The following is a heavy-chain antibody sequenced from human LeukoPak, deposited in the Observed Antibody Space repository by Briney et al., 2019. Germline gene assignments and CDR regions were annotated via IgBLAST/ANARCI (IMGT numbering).Heavy chain of an antibody. D-gene: IGHD6-13*01. CDR2: INHSGST. CDR3: AQYPRGQQLDNWFDP. J-gene: IGHJ5*02. Sequence: PSETLSLTCAVYGGSFSGYYWSWIRQPPGKGLEWIGEINHSGSTNYNPSLKSRVTISVDTSKNQFSLKLSSVTAADTAVYYWAQYPRGQQLDNWFDPWGQGTLVTVSS. CDR1: GGSFSGYY. V-gene: IGHV4-34*01.